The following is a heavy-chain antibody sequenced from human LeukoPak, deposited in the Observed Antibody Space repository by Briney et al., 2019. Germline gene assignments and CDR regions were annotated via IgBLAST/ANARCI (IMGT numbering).Heavy chain of an antibody. J-gene: IGHJ5*02. Sequence: SETLSLTCAVSSYSVTSDYYWAWIRQSPGTGLEWIGTVYHTGTTYYNPSLESRVTMSVHTFDNEFSLRLTSVTAADTAVYYCARGFTSFGTQLDPWGQGTLVTVSS. CDR3: ARGFTSFGTQLDP. V-gene: IGHV4-38-2*01. CDR1: SYSVTSDYY. D-gene: IGHD3-16*01. CDR2: VYHTGTT.